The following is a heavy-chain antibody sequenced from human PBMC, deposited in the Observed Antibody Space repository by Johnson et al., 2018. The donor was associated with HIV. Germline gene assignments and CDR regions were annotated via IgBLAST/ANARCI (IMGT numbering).Heavy chain of an antibody. D-gene: IGHD1-26*01. CDR1: GFTFNSYG. V-gene: IGHV3-33*01. CDR2: IWYDGSNK. J-gene: IGHJ3*02. Sequence: VQLVESGGGVVQPGRSLRLSCAASGFTFNSYGMHWVRQAPGKGLEWVAVIWYDGSNKYYADSVKGRFTISRDNSKNTLYLQMNSLRAEDTAVYYCASSWGELDDAFDIWGQGTMVTVSS. CDR3: ASSWGELDDAFDI.